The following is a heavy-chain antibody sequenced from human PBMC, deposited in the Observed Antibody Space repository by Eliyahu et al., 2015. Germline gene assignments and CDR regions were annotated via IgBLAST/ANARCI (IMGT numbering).Heavy chain of an antibody. CDR3: ARAPDSSSEYYFDY. CDR1: GGSFSGYY. D-gene: IGHD6-6*01. J-gene: IGHJ4*02. CDR2: INHSGST. V-gene: IGHV4-34*01. Sequence: GGSFSGYYWSWIRQPPGKGLEWIGEINHSGSTNYNPSLKSRVTISVDTSKNQFSLKLSSVTAADTAVYYCARAPDSSSEYYFDYWGQGTLVTVSS.